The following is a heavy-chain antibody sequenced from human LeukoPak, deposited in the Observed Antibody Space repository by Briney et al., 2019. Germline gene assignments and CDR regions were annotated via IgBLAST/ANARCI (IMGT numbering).Heavy chain of an antibody. Sequence: SETLSLTCTVSGGSISSYYWSWIRQPPGKGLEWIGYISYSGSTNYNPSLKSRATISVDTSKNQFSLKLSSVTAADTAVYYCARVGYSSGWHEIDYWGQGTLVTVSS. CDR1: GGSISSYY. D-gene: IGHD6-19*01. CDR2: ISYSGST. CDR3: ARVGYSSGWHEIDY. J-gene: IGHJ4*02. V-gene: IGHV4-59*01.